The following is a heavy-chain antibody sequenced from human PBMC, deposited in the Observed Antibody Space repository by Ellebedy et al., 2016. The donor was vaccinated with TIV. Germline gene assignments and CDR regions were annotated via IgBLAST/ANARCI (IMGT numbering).Heavy chain of an antibody. CDR3: RVWNYAIDY. Sequence: GESLKISCAGSGFPFSTYYMHWVRQVPGQGLVWVSRISTDGTRTDYADSVRGRFTVARDNAKNTLYLQLDNLRVEDTAVYYCRVWNYAIDYWGQGIPVTVSP. J-gene: IGHJ4*02. D-gene: IGHD1-7*01. CDR2: ISTDGTRT. V-gene: IGHV3-74*01. CDR1: GFPFSTYY.